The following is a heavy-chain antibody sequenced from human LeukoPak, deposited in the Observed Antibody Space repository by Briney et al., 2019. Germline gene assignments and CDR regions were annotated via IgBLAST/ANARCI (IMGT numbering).Heavy chain of an antibody. CDR3: VSHTAATTYFDY. V-gene: IGHV3-7*01. D-gene: IGHD1-1*01. CDR2: IKEDGNEK. J-gene: IGHJ4*02. Sequence: GGSLRLSCAASGFTFSDHWMSWVRQAPGKGLEWVANIKEDGNEKYYADSVKGRFTISRDNTKNSLYLQMSSLRAEDTAVFYCVSHTAATTYFDYWGQGTLVTVSS. CDR1: GFTFSDHW.